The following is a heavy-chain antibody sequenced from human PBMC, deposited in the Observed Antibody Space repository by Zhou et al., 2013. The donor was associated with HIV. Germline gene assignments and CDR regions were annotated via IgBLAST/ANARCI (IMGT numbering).Heavy chain of an antibody. CDR2: MNPNSGNT. CDR1: GYTFTSYD. J-gene: IGHJ5*02. D-gene: IGHD3-10*01. CDR3: ARGAQEENLQVLLKGFDP. Sequence: QVQLVQSGAEVKKPGASVKVSCKASGYTFTSYDINWVRQATGQGLEWMGWMNPNSGNTGYAQKFQGRVTMTRNTSISTAYMELSSLRSEDTAVYYCARGAQEENLQVLLKGFDPWGQGTLVTVSS. V-gene: IGHV1-8*01.